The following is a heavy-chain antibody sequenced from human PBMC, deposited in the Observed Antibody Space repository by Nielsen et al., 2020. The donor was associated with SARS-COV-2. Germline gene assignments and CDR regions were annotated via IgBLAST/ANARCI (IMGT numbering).Heavy chain of an antibody. CDR3: ARDARDSSSSNSYYYYGMDV. D-gene: IGHD6-6*01. Sequence: SETLSLTCTVSGGSISSSSYYWSWVRQPPGKGLEWIGEIYHSGSTNYNPSLKSRVTISVDKSKNQFSLKLSSVTAADTAVYYCARDARDSSSSNSYYYYGMDVWGQGTTVTVSS. V-gene: IGHV4-39*07. CDR2: IYHSGST. CDR1: GGSISSSSYY. J-gene: IGHJ6*02.